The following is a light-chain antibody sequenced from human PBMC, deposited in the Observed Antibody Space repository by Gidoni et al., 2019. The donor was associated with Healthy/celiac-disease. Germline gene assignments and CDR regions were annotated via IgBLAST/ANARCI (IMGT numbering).Light chain of an antibody. CDR3: QQYSNWPYT. J-gene: IGKJ2*01. V-gene: IGKV3-15*01. CDR2: GAS. CDR1: QSVSSN. Sequence: DIVMTQFPATLSVSPGERATLSCRASQSVSSNLAWYQQKPGQAPRLLIYGASTRATGIPARFSGSGSGTEFTLTISSLESEDFAVYYCQQYSNWPYTFGQGTRLEIK.